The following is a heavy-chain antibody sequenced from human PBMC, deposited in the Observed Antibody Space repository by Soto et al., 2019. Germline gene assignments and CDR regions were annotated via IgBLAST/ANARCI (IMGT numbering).Heavy chain of an antibody. V-gene: IGHV3-30-3*01. Sequence: GGSLRLSCAASGFTFSSYAMHWVRQAPGKGLEWVAVISYDGSNKYYADSVKGRFTISRDNSKNTLYLQMNSLRAEDTAVYYCARDPNYYDSSGYAGELYYYYGMDVWGQGTTVTVSS. J-gene: IGHJ6*02. CDR2: ISYDGSNK. CDR1: GFTFSSYA. CDR3: ARDPNYYDSSGYAGELYYYYGMDV. D-gene: IGHD3-22*01.